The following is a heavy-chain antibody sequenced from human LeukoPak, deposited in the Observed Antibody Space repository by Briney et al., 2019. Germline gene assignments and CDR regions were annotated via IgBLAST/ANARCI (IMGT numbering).Heavy chain of an antibody. CDR1: GGSISSGSYY. V-gene: IGHV4-39*01. D-gene: IGHD6-19*01. CDR3: ARHVGSSGWYMWFDP. CDR2: IFYSGGT. J-gene: IGHJ5*02. Sequence: SETLSLTCTVSGGSISSGSYYWGWIRQPPGKGLGWIGSIFYSGGTYYNPSLKSRVTITVDTSKNQFSLRLSSVTAADAAVYYCARHVGSSGWYMWFDPWGQGTLVTVSS.